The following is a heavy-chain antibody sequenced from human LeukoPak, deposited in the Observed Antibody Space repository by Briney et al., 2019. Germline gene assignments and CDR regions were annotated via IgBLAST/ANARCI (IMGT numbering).Heavy chain of an antibody. CDR3: AMVSYGDSGYFDY. V-gene: IGHV3-11*06. Sequence: PGGSLRLSCPASGFIFSDYYMSWIRQAPGKGLEWVSYISSSSSYINYADSVKGRFTISRDNAKNSLYLQMNSLRAEDTAVYYCAMVSYGDSGYFDYWGQGTLVTVSS. CDR1: GFIFSDYY. J-gene: IGHJ4*02. D-gene: IGHD4-17*01. CDR2: ISSSSSYI.